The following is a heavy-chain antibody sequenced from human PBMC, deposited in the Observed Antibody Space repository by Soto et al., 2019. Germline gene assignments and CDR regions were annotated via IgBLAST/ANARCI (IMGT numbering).Heavy chain of an antibody. CDR3: TTGSTSTKNY. CDR1: GFTFSNAW. Sequence: EVQLVESGGDLVIPGGSLRLSCAASGFTFSNAWLSWVRQAPGKGLEWVGRIKSKTDGGTTDYTAPVKGRFTISRDDSKNTLYLQMNSLKIEDTAVYYCTTGSTSTKNYWGQGTLVTVSS. D-gene: IGHD6-6*01. V-gene: IGHV3-15*01. J-gene: IGHJ4*02. CDR2: IKSKTDGGTT.